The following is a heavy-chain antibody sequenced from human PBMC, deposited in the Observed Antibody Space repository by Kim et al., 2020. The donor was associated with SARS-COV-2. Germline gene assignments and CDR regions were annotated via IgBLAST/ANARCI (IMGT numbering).Heavy chain of an antibody. CDR1: GGSFSGYY. CDR3: ARSYYGSGSQINYFDY. CDR2: INHSGST. D-gene: IGHD3-10*01. V-gene: IGHV4-34*01. J-gene: IGHJ4*02. Sequence: SETLSLTCAVYGGSFSGYYWSWIRQPPGKGLEWIGEINHSGSTNYNPSLKSRVTISVDTSKNQFSLKLSSVTAADTAVYYCARSYYGSGSQINYFDYWGQGTLVTVSS.